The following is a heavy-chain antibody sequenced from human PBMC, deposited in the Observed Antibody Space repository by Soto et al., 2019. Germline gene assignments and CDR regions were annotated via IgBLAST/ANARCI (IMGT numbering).Heavy chain of an antibody. J-gene: IGHJ4*02. CDR1: GFTFSSSS. CDR2: ISTDGSTT. V-gene: IGHV3-74*01. CDR3: VSGYCSGATCFY. Sequence: EVQLVESGGGLVQPGGSLRLSCAASGFTFSSSSMHWVHQAPGKGLVWVSHISTDGSTTIYANSVRGRFTTSRDNAENTLYLQMNSLRAEDTAVYYCVSGYCSGATCFYWGQGTLVTVSS. D-gene: IGHD2-15*01.